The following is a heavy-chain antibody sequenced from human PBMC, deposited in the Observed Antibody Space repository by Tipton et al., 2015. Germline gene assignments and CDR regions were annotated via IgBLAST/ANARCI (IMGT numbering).Heavy chain of an antibody. CDR3: ARGHYGGNSDF. CDR2: VSSDGSVT. J-gene: IGHJ4*02. V-gene: IGHV3-74*01. D-gene: IGHD4-23*01. Sequence: SLRLSCAASGFSFNNYWMHWVRQAPGKGLVWVSRVSSDGSVTSYADSVKGRFTISRDNAKNTLYVQMNSLRVEDTAVYYCARGHYGGNSDFWGQGTLVTVSS. CDR1: GFSFNNYW.